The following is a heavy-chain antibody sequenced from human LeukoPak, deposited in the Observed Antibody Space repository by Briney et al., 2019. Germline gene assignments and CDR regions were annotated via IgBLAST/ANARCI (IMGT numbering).Heavy chain of an antibody. CDR2: IKQDGSAK. V-gene: IGHV3-7*01. CDR3: ARSSIAVPGGH. D-gene: IGHD6-13*01. CDR1: GFTFSSYS. Sequence: GGPLRLSCAASGFTFSSYSMNWVRQAPGKGLEWVANIKQDGSAKYYVDSVKGRFTISRDNAKNSLYLEMNSLRAEDTAVYYCARSSIAVPGGHWGQGTLVTVSS. J-gene: IGHJ4*02.